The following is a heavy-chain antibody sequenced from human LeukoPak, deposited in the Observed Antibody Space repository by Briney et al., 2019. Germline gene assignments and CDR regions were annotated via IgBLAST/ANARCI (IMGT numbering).Heavy chain of an antibody. CDR1: GYTFTGYY. V-gene: IGHV1-2*02. Sequence: ASVKVSCKASGYTFTGYYMHWVRQAPGQGLEWMGWINPNSGGTNYAQKFQGRVTMTRDTSISTAYMELSRLRSDDTAVSYCARRGGGITMVRGVIARFDPWGQGTLVTVSS. CDR3: ARRGGGITMVRGVIARFDP. D-gene: IGHD3-10*01. J-gene: IGHJ5*02. CDR2: INPNSGGT.